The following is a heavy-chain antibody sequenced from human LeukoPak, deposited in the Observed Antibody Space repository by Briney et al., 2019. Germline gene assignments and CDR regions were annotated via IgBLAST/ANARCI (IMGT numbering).Heavy chain of an antibody. V-gene: IGHV1-8*01. CDR3: ARGFRIAAAGTGY. Sequence: ASVKVSFKASGYTFTSYDINWVRQATGQGVEWMGWMKPNSGKTGYAQKFQGRVSMTRNTSISTAYMELSSLRSEDTAVYYCARGFRIAAAGTGYWGQGTMVTVSS. CDR1: GYTFTSYD. J-gene: IGHJ4*02. D-gene: IGHD6-13*01. CDR2: MKPNSGKT.